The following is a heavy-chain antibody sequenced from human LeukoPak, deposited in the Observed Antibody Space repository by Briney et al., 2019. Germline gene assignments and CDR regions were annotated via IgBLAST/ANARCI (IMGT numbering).Heavy chain of an antibody. CDR2: ISYDGSNK. V-gene: IGHV3-30*03. Sequence: PGGSLRLSCTASGFTFSKFGMHWVRQAPGKGLEWVAVISYDGSNKYYADSVKGRFTISRDNSKNTLYLQMNSLRAEDTAVYYCARDSGGRKFDYWGQGTLVTVSS. J-gene: IGHJ4*02. D-gene: IGHD3-10*01. CDR3: ARDSGGRKFDY. CDR1: GFTFSKFG.